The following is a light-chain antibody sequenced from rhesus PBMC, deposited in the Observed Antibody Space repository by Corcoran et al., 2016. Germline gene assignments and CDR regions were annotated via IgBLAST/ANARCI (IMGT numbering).Light chain of an antibody. V-gene: IGKV1-21*01. CDR2: EAS. CDR3: QHYYNSPFT. CDR1: QGITND. J-gene: IGKJ3*01. Sequence: DIQMTQFPSSLSASVGDRVTITCRASQGITNDLAWYQTRQGESHKLRIYEASRLQSGIASRFPGNGTGTDFTLTINSLQSEDFSTYYCQHYYNSPFTFGPGTKLDIK.